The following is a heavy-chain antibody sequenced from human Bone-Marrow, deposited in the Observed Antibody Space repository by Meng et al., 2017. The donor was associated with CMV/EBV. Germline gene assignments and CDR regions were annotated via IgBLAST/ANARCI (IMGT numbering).Heavy chain of an antibody. D-gene: IGHD6-13*01. Sequence: SETLSLTCTVSGGSISSYYWSWIRQPPGKGLEWIGYIYYSGSTNYNPSLKSRVTISVDTSKNQFSLTLSSVTAADTAVYYWSRGDQPFSTWYYYKWDYYYGMDVWGQGTTVTVSS. V-gene: IGHV4-59*01. CDR2: IYYSGST. CDR3: SRGDQPFSTWYYYKWDYYYGMDV. CDR1: GGSISSYY. J-gene: IGHJ6*02.